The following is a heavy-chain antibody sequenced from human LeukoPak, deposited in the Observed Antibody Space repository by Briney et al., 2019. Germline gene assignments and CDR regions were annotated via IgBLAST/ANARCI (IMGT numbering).Heavy chain of an antibody. Sequence: PGGSLRLSCAASGFTFSSYAMSRVRQAPGKGLEWVSAISGSGGSTYYADSVKGRFTISRDNSKNTLYLQMNSLRAEDTAVYYCARGPDYYDSSGYSEFDYWGQGTLVTVSS. CDR3: ARGPDYYDSSGYSEFDY. CDR1: GFTFSSYA. V-gene: IGHV3-23*01. CDR2: ISGSGGST. D-gene: IGHD3-22*01. J-gene: IGHJ4*02.